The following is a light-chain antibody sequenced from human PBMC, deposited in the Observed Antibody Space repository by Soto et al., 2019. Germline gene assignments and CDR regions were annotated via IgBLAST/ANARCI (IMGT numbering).Light chain of an antibody. Sequence: IVLSQSPGTLSLSPGEGATLSCRASQSLSGSYLAWYQQRPGQAPRLVIYGASRRATGIPVRFSGSGSGTDFTLSISRLEPEDFAVYYCQQYGSSRYTFGQGTKLEIK. CDR2: GAS. CDR3: QQYGSSRYT. CDR1: QSLSGSY. V-gene: IGKV3-20*01. J-gene: IGKJ2*01.